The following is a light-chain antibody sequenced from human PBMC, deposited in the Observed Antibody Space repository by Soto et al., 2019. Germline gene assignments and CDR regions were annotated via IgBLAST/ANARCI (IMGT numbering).Light chain of an antibody. V-gene: IGLV1-44*01. CDR1: SSNIGKNT. CDR2: GDH. Sequence: QSVLTQPPSASGTPGQRVTISCSGSSSNIGKNTANWFQQVPGTAPKLLIHGDHQRPSGVPDRFSGSKSGTSASLAISGLQADEETDYFGAAGDDRLNGGVFGGGTKVTVL. CDR3: AAGDDRLNGGV. J-gene: IGLJ3*02.